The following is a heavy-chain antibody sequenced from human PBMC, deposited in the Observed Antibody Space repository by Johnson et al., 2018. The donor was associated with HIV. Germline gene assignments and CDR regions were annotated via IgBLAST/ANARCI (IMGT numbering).Heavy chain of an antibody. CDR3: ARACRDGYTCDVFDI. CDR1: GMTVSSYY. CDR2: IFSGGDT. D-gene: IGHD5-24*01. Sequence: VQLVESGGGLVQPGGSLRLSCGASGMTVSSYYMSWVRQAPGKGLEWVAVIFSGGDTHYGDSVRGSFSISSDNSKKTPYLQMKSLRADDTAVYYWARACRDGYTCDVFDIWGQGTMVTVSS. V-gene: IGHV3-66*01. J-gene: IGHJ3*02.